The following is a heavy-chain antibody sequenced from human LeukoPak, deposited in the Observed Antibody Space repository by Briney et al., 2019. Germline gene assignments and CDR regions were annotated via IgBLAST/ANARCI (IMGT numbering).Heavy chain of an antibody. V-gene: IGHV1-24*01. CDR1: GYTITKLS. CDR3: ATRWRIAVAGTRDAFDI. J-gene: IGHJ3*02. D-gene: IGHD6-19*01. Sequence: ASVKVSCKVSGYTITKLSMHWVRQPPGKGLEWMGGFDPEDGETIYAQKFQGRVTMTEDTSTDTAYMELSSLRSEDTAVYYCATRWRIAVAGTRDAFDIWGQGTMVTVSS. CDR2: FDPEDGET.